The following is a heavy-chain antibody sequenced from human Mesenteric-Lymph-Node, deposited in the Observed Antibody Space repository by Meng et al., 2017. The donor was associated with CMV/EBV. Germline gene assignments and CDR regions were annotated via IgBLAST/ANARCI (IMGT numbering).Heavy chain of an antibody. D-gene: IGHD1-14*01. CDR2: MNPNSGNT. V-gene: IGHV1-8*01. CDR3: ARSHHGMMDY. CDR1: GYTFTNYD. Sequence: KVSCKASGYTFTNYDINWVRQATGQGLEWMGWMNPNSGNTGYAQKFQGRVTITRDTSASTAYMELSSLRSEDTAVYYCARSHHGMMDYWGQGTLVTVSS. J-gene: IGHJ4*02.